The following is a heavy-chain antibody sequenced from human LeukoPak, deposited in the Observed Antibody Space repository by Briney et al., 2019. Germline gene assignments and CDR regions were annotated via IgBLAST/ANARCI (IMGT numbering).Heavy chain of an antibody. CDR3: ARGRYYDSSGYYLDY. V-gene: IGHV4-59*01. CDR2: IYYSGST. D-gene: IGHD3-22*01. J-gene: IGHJ4*02. Sequence: SETLSLTCTVSGGSISSYYWSWIRQPPGKGLEWIGYIYYSGSTNYNPSLKSRVTISVDTSKNQFSLKLSSVTAADAAVYYCARGRYYDSSGYYLDYWGQGTLVTVSS. CDR1: GGSISSYY.